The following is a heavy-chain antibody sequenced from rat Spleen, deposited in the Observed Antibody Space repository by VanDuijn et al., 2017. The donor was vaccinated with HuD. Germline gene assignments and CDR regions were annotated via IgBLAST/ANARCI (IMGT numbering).Heavy chain of an antibody. CDR2: ISRGGNT. CDR3: ARWRYTTDWFAY. CDR1: GFSLSNYG. D-gene: IGHD1-6*01. Sequence: QVQLMESGPGLVQPSETLSLTCTVSGFSLSNYGVFWVRQPPGKGLEWIAAISRGGNTYYNSILKSRLSITRDTSESQVFLKMNSLQTEDTAIYFCARWRYTTDWFAYWGQGTLVTVSS. V-gene: IGHV2S8*01. J-gene: IGHJ3*01.